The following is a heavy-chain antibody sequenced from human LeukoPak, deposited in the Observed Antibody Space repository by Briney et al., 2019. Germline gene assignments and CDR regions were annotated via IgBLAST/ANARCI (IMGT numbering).Heavy chain of an antibody. J-gene: IGHJ6*02. CDR2: IYHSGST. CDR3: VRHAATRHNYGMDV. V-gene: IGHV4-59*08. D-gene: IGHD6-13*01. Sequence: PSETLSLTCTVSGGSINTYYWGWTRQPPGKGLEWIGHIYHSGSTNYNPSFKSRVTISVDTSKNHFSLYLSSVTAADTAVYYCVRHAATRHNYGMDVWGQGTTVTVSS. CDR1: GGSINTYY.